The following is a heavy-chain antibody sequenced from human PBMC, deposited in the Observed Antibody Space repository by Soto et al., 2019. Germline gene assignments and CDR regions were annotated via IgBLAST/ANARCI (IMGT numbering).Heavy chain of an antibody. CDR3: ASSSPFHY. Sequence: DTLSLPCAVYGGSFSGYSWNWIRQPPGKGLEWIGEIYHSGSTNYNPSLKSRVTISVDKSKNQFSLKLSSVTAADTAVYYCASSSPFHYWGPGILVTVS. CDR1: GGSFSGYS. D-gene: IGHD6-6*01. J-gene: IGHJ4*02. CDR2: IYHSGST. V-gene: IGHV4-34*01.